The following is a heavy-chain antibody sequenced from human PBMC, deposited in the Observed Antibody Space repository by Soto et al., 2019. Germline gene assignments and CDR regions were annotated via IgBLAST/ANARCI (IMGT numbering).Heavy chain of an antibody. CDR2: IGGSGGST. D-gene: IGHD3-9*01. V-gene: IGHV3-23*01. CDR3: AKGYYDVLTGYYRETY. Sequence: EVQLLESGGGLVQPGGSLRLSCAASGFTFSSYAMSWVRQAPGKGLEWVSAIGGSGGSTYYTDSVKGRITISRDNSKNTLYLQMNSLRAEDTAIYYCAKGYYDVLTGYYRETYWGQGTLVTVSS. J-gene: IGHJ4*02. CDR1: GFTFSSYA.